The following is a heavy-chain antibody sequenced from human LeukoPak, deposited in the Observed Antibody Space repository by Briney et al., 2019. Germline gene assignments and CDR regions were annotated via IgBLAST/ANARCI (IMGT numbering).Heavy chain of an antibody. CDR2: IWYDGSNK. CDR1: GFTFSSYG. J-gene: IGHJ6*02. Sequence: GRSLRLSCAASGFTFSSYGMHWVRQAPGKGLEWVAVIWYDGSNKYYADSVKGRFTISRDNSKNTLYLQMNSLRAEDTAVYYCAKARPELRGYYYYGMDVWGQGTTVTVSS. D-gene: IGHD1-7*01. V-gene: IGHV3-33*06. CDR3: AKARPELRGYYYYGMDV.